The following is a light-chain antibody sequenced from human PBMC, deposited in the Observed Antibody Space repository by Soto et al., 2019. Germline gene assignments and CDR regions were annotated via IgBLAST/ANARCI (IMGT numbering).Light chain of an antibody. CDR1: QSVSSSS. CDR2: GAS. J-gene: IGKJ1*01. Sequence: EILGTQAPATLSASPVERATLSCRASQSVSSSSLAWYQQKRGQPPRLLIYGASSKATGIPDRFSGSGSETDFTLTISGLEPEDFTVYYCQKYGNPPWMFGQGTKVDIK. V-gene: IGKV3-20*01. CDR3: QKYGNPPWM.